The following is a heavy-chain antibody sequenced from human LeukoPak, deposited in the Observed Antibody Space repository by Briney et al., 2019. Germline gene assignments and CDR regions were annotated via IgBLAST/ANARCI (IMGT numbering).Heavy chain of an antibody. Sequence: SETLSLTCTVSGGSISSYYWGWIRQPPGKGLEWIGYIYYSGSTNYNPSLKSRVTISVDTSKNQFSLKLSSVTAADTAVYYCARTKVGATNWYFDLWGRGTLVTVSS. CDR2: IYYSGST. CDR1: GGSISSYY. J-gene: IGHJ2*01. CDR3: ARTKVGATNWYFDL. D-gene: IGHD1-26*01. V-gene: IGHV4-59*01.